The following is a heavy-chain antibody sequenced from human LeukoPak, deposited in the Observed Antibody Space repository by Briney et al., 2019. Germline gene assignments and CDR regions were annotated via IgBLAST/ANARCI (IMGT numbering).Heavy chain of an antibody. D-gene: IGHD4-17*01. CDR1: GYTFTNHG. V-gene: IGHV1-18*01. CDR2: ISTYNGNT. CDR3: ARSGGWAYGDYDGFIAFDI. Sequence: ASVKLSCKASGYTFTNHGISWVRQAPGQGLEWMGWISTYNGNTNYAQKLQGRVTMPTDTSTSTAYMELRSLRSDDTAVYYCARSGGWAYGDYDGFIAFDIWGQGTMVADSS. J-gene: IGHJ3*02.